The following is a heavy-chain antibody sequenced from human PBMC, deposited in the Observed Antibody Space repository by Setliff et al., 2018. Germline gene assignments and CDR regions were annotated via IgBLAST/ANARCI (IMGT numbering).Heavy chain of an antibody. V-gene: IGHV1-3*01. D-gene: IGHD2-2*02. Sequence: ASVKVSCAASGFTFSTYAMHWVRQAPGQRLEWMGWINGGNGNTKYSQKFQGRITITRDTSASTAYMEMSSLRSEDTAVYYCARDREYCSRTSCYIDYWGQGALVTVSS. CDR2: INGGNGNT. CDR3: ARDREYCSRTSCYIDY. CDR1: GFTFSTYA. J-gene: IGHJ4*02.